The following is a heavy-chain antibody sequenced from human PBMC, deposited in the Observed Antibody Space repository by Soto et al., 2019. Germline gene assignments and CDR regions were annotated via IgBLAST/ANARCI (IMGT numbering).Heavy chain of an antibody. CDR1: GFIFSTYG. CDR3: ARSIGGSSYYPPDY. CDR2: MANDGSYQ. J-gene: IGHJ4*02. D-gene: IGHD2-15*01. Sequence: QVQLVESGGGVVQPGGSLRLSCATSGFIFSTYGMQWVRQSPGEGLEWVAVMANDGSYQYYADSVKGRFTISRDNSKNTLELQMDSLRREDTAVYYCARSIGGSSYYPPDYWGQGTLVTVSS. V-gene: IGHV3-30*03.